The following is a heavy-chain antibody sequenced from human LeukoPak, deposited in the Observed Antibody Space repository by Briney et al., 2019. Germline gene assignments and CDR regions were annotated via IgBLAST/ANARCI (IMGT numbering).Heavy chain of an antibody. CDR3: ASLDYVWGSYHTKNWYFDL. V-gene: IGHV4-59*08. Sequence: SETLSLTCTVSGGSISSYYWSWIRQPPGKGLEWIGYIYYSGSTNYNPSLKSRVTISVDTSKNQFSLKLSSVTAADTAVYYCASLDYVWGSYHTKNWYFDLWGRGTLVTVSS. J-gene: IGHJ2*01. CDR2: IYYSGST. D-gene: IGHD3-16*01. CDR1: GGSISSYY.